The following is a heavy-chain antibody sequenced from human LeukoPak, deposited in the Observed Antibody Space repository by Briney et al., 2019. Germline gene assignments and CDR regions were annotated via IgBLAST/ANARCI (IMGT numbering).Heavy chain of an antibody. V-gene: IGHV1-2*02. CDR3: ARSPDILTGENFDY. J-gene: IGHJ4*02. CDR2: INPKSGGT. Sequence: ASVKVSCKASGYTFTIYDINWVRQAPGQGLEWMGWINPKSGGTNEAQKFHDRVTMTRDTSIRTAYMEVSRLRSDDTAVYYCARSPDILTGENFDYWGQGTLVTVSS. CDR1: GYTFTIYD. D-gene: IGHD3-9*01.